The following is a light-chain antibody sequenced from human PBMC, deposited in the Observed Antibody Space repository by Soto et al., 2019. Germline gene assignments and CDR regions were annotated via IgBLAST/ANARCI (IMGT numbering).Light chain of an antibody. CDR1: SSDVGSHNV. CDR2: EAT. CDR3: CSFAGTNTFV. J-gene: IGLJ1*01. V-gene: IGLV2-23*01. Sequence: QSVLTQPASVSGSPGQSLTISCTGTSSDVGSHNVVSWYQHHPGKVPKLIIYEATKWPSGVSTRFSGSKSGNTASLTISGLQAEDEADYYCCSFAGTNTFVFGTGTKVTVL.